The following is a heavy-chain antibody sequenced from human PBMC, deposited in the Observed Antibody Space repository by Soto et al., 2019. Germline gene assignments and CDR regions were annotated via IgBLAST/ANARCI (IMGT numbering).Heavy chain of an antibody. J-gene: IGHJ6*02. V-gene: IGHV1-69*12. D-gene: IGHD3-3*01. CDR2: IIPIFGTA. Sequence: QVQLVQSGAEVKKPGSSVKVSCKASGGTFSSYAISWVRQAPGQGLEWMGGIIPIFGTANYAQKFQGRVTITADQSTSTAYMELSSLRSEDTAVYYCARGSFTIFGVVIIYYGMDVWGQGTTVTVSS. CDR1: GGTFSSYA. CDR3: ARGSFTIFGVVIIYYGMDV.